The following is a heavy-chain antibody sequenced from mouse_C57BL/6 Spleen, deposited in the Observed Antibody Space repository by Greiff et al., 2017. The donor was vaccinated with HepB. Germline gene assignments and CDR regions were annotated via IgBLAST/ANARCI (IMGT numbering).Heavy chain of an antibody. CDR2: INPYNGGT. D-gene: IGHD3-2*02. V-gene: IGHV1-19*01. J-gene: IGHJ3*01. Sequence: VQLQQSGPVLVKPGASVKMSCKASGYTFTDYYMNWVKQSHGKSLEWIGVINPYNGGTSYNQKFKGKATLTVDKSSSTAYMELNSLTSEDSAVYYCARKRTAQATWGWFAYWGQGTLVTVSA. CDR3: ARKRTAQATWGWFAY. CDR1: GYTFTDYY.